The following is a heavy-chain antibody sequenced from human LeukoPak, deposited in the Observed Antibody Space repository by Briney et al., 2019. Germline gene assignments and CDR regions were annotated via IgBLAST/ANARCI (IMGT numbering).Heavy chain of an antibody. Sequence: SETLSLTCTVSGGFISSSNYYWGWIRQPPGKGLEWIGSIFYSGGTYWNPSLKSRVTITVDTPNNQFSLNLNSVTAADTAVYYCAIHPTTTDDAFDLWGQGTLVTVSS. D-gene: IGHD4-11*01. CDR3: AIHPTTTDDAFDL. J-gene: IGHJ3*01. V-gene: IGHV4-39*01. CDR2: IFYSGGT. CDR1: GGFISSSNYY.